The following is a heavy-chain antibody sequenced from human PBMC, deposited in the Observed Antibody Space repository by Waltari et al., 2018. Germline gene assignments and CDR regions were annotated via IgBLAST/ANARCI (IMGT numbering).Heavy chain of an antibody. J-gene: IGHJ6*03. CDR3: GRGGISYDYYYYMEV. D-gene: IGHD1-20*01. CDR1: GYTFSGYY. Sequence: QVQLVQSGAEVKKPGASVKVSCKASGYTFSGYYIQWVRQAPGQGLEWMGWINPRGGDTKYSQKFQGRVTVTADTSISTAYMEVTGLRSDDTAVYYCGRGGISYDYYYYMEVWGRGTTVTVSS. V-gene: IGHV1-2*02. CDR2: INPRGGDT.